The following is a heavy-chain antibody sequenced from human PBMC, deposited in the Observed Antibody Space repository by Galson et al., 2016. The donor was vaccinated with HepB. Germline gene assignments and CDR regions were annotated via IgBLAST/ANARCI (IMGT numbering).Heavy chain of an antibody. CDR1: GFTFSNFA. J-gene: IGHJ4*02. V-gene: IGHV3-33*06. CDR3: AKIGQRTPHPDY. Sequence: SLRLSCAASGFTFSNFAMHWVRQAPGKGLEWVAVIWYDGTSKYYVDSVKGRFTISRDNSMNTLYLQMNSLRAEDTAVYYCAKIGQRTPHPDYWGQGTLVTVSS. CDR2: IWYDGTSK.